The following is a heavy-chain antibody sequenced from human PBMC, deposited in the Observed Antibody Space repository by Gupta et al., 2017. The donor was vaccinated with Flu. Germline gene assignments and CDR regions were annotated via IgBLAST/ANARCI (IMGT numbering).Heavy chain of an antibody. V-gene: IGHV3-7*01. CDR1: GFTFTSSW. Sequence: EVQLVESGGGLVQPGGSLRRSCAASGFTFTSSWMTWVRQAPGKGLEWVANINQDGSVKNCVDSVKGRFTISRDNAKNSLYLHMNSLXAXDTAVYXCARDWDYIALDYWGQGTLVTVSS. CDR3: ARDWDYIALDY. J-gene: IGHJ4*02. D-gene: IGHD5-12*01. CDR2: INQDGSVK.